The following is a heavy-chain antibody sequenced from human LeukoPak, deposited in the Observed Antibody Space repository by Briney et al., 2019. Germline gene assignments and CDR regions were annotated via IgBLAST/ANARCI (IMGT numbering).Heavy chain of an antibody. CDR2: IYSGDNT. D-gene: IGHD6-19*01. Sequence: PGGSLRLSCAASGFTVTNNDMSWVRQAPGKGLEWVSVIYSGDNTNYADSVKGRFTISRDNSKNTLYLQMNSPTVEDTAVYYCAKDYSSGWCLDYWGQGSLVTVSS. CDR3: AKDYSSGWCLDY. CDR1: GFTVTNND. V-gene: IGHV3-53*01. J-gene: IGHJ4*01.